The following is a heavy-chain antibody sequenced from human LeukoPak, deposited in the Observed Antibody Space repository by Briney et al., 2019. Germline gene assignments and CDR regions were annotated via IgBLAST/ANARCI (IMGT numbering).Heavy chain of an antibody. D-gene: IGHD2-15*01. J-gene: IGHJ4*02. Sequence: GGSLRLSCAASGFTFSSYGMHWVRQAPGKGLEWVAVISYDGSNKYYADSVKGRFTISRDNSKNTLYLQVNSLRAEDTAVYYCAKDLAYCSGGSCYSDYFDYWGQGTLVTVSS. CDR3: AKDLAYCSGGSCYSDYFDY. CDR1: GFTFSSYG. V-gene: IGHV3-30*18. CDR2: ISYDGSNK.